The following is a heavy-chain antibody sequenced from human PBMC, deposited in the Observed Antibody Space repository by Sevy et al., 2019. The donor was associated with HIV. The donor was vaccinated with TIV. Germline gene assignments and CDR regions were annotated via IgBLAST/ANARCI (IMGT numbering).Heavy chain of an antibody. V-gene: IGHV3-7*01. CDR2: IKQDGSEK. J-gene: IGHJ4*02. Sequence: GGSLRLSCAASGFTFSSYWMSWVRQAPGKGLEWVANIKQDGSEKYYVDSVKGRFTISRDNAKNSLYLQMNSLRAEDTAVYYCARARIAARSYYFDYWGQGTLVNVSS. D-gene: IGHD6-6*01. CDR3: ARARIAARSYYFDY. CDR1: GFTFSSYW.